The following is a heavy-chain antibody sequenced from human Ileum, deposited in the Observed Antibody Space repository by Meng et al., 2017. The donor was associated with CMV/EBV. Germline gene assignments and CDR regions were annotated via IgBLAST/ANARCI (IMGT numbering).Heavy chain of an antibody. D-gene: IGHD3-22*01. CDR2: LSGTGRAT. CDR1: GFTFPDHA. Sequence: GESLKISCAASGFTFPDHAMAWVRQAPGKGLEWVSALSGTGRATYYADPVNGRFTISRDNSHNTLFLQMNSLSADDTAIYYCAKSAYSSGYLQTWTWLNPWGQGTAVTVSS. V-gene: IGHV3-23*01. J-gene: IGHJ5*02. CDR3: AKSAYSSGYLQTWTWLNP.